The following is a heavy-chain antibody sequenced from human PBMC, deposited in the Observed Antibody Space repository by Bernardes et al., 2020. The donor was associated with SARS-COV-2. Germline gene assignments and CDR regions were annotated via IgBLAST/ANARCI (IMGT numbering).Heavy chain of an antibody. J-gene: IGHJ3*01. Sequence: GGSLRLSCTASGYSFNNFWIAWVRQMPGKGLEWMGSIYPGDSDTRYSPSFQGHVTISADRSITTAYLQWTTLEASDTAMYYCARPAANGGDSLRAFDVWGQGTKVGVS. V-gene: IGHV5-51*01. D-gene: IGHD2-21*01. CDR3: ARPAANGGDSLRAFDV. CDR1: GYSFNNFW. CDR2: IYPGDSDT.